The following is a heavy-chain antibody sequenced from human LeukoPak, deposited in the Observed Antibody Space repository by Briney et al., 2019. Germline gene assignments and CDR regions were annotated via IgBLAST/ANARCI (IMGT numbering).Heavy chain of an antibody. V-gene: IGHV5-51*01. CDR2: IYPGDPDT. J-gene: IGHJ4*02. D-gene: IGHD3-22*01. CDR3: ARRYFYDSSVSQGGYFDY. Sequence: GESLKISCKGSGYNFTNYWIGWVRQMPGKGLEWMGIIYPGDPDTRYSPSFQGQVTISADKSISTAYLQWSSLRASDTAMYYCARRYFYDSSVSQGGYFDYWGQGTLVTVSS. CDR1: GYNFTNYW.